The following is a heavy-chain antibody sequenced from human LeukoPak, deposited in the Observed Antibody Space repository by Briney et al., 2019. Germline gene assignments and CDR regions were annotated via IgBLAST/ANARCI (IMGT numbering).Heavy chain of an antibody. CDR3: AKDRSIGTYYTFDH. Sequence: PGGSLRLSCAASGFTFSSYAMSWVRQAPGKGLEWVSSISASGGMTYYADSVKGRFTVSRDNSKNSLYQQMNSLTAADTAVYYCAKDRSIGTYYTFDHWGQGTLVTVSS. D-gene: IGHD1-26*01. CDR2: ISASGGMT. J-gene: IGHJ4*02. V-gene: IGHV3-23*01. CDR1: GFTFSSYA.